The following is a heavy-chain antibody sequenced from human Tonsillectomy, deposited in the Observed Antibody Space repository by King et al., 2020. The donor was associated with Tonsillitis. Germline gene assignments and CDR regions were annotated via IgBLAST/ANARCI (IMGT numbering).Heavy chain of an antibody. CDR2: ISFDGSNK. Sequence: VQLVESGGGVVQPGRSLRLSCTDSGFTFSSYAMHWVRQAPGKGLDWVAVISFDGSNKFYADSVKGRFTISRDNSKNTLYLQMDSLTVEDTAVYYCARDPCGTCRDYYFDYWGQGTLVTVSS. CDR1: GFTFSSYA. CDR3: ARDPCGTCRDYYFDY. V-gene: IGHV3-30-3*01. J-gene: IGHJ4*02. D-gene: IGHD2-15*01.